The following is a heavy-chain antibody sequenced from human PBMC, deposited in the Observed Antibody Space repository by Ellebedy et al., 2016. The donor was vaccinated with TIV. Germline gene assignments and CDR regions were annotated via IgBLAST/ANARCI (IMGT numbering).Heavy chain of an antibody. CDR1: GFTVSSNY. D-gene: IGHD3-9*01. Sequence: GGSLRLSXAASGFTVSSNYMSWVRQAPGKGLEWVSVIYSGGSTYYADSVKGRFTISRDNSKNTLYLQMNSLRAEDTAVYYCAKEGRYFDWLSSYAFDIWGQGTMVTVSS. CDR2: IYSGGST. J-gene: IGHJ3*02. V-gene: IGHV3-53*05. CDR3: AKEGRYFDWLSSYAFDI.